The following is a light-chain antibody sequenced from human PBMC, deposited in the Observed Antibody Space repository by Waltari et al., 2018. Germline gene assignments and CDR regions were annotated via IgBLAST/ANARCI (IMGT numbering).Light chain of an antibody. J-gene: IGKJ4*01. CDR2: GAS. CDR3: QQYNTPPLT. Sequence: EIVMTQSPVTLSVSPGERATLSCRASQSVSSNLAWYQQKPGQAPRLLIYGASTRATGIPARFSGSGSGTEFTLTISSLQSEDFAVHYCQQYNTPPLTFGGGTKVEIK. V-gene: IGKV3-15*01. CDR1: QSVSSN.